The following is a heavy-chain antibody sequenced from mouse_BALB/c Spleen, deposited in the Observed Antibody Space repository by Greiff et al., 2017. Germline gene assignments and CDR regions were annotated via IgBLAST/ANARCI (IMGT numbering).Heavy chain of an antibody. D-gene: IGHD1-1*01. CDR3: ARSYYGYAMDY. Sequence: EVHLVESGGGLVKPGGSLKLSCAASGFAFSSYDMSWVRQTPEKRLEWVAYISSGGGSTYYPDTVKGRFTISRDNAKNTLYLQMRSLKSEDTAMYYCARSYYGYAMDYWGQGTSVTVSS. V-gene: IGHV5-12-1*01. CDR2: ISSGGGST. J-gene: IGHJ4*01. CDR1: GFAFSSYD.